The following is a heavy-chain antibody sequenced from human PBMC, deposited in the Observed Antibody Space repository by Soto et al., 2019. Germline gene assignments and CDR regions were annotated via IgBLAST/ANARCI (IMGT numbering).Heavy chain of an antibody. V-gene: IGHV3-23*01. CDR1: GFTXRTYA. Sequence: GGSLRLSCAAYGFTXRTYAMNWVLQAPGKGLEWVAVIVGDASSIDYADSVKGRFTISRDNSKNILYLQMTSLRVEDTATYFCAKDLRPDGRYDLDYWGQGTLVTVSS. J-gene: IGHJ4*02. CDR2: IVGDASSI. D-gene: IGHD2-15*01. CDR3: AKDLRPDGRYDLDY.